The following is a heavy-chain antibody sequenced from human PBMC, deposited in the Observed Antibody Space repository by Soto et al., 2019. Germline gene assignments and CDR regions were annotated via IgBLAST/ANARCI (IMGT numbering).Heavy chain of an antibody. J-gene: IGHJ5*02. CDR2: ISYDGSNK. CDR1: GFTFSSYA. Sequence: GGSLRLSCAASGFTFSSYAMSWVRQAPGKGLEWVAVISYDGSNKYYADSVKGRFTISRDNSKNTLYLQMNSLRAEDTAVYYCAKDAGKYSSSWYQWFDPWGQGTLVTVSS. D-gene: IGHD6-13*01. V-gene: IGHV3-30*18. CDR3: AKDAGKYSSSWYQWFDP.